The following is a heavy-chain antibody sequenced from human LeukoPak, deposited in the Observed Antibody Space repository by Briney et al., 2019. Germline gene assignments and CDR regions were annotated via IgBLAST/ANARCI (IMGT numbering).Heavy chain of an antibody. D-gene: IGHD1-26*01. CDR2: IGGGGEST. J-gene: IGHJ4*02. CDR3: AKVLSGSQDY. CDR1: GFTFSSYA. V-gene: IGHV3-23*01. Sequence: GGSLRLPCAASGFTFSSYAMSWVRQAPGKGLEWVSTIGGGGESTYYADSVKGRFTISRDNSKNTVYLQMNSLRAEDTAVYYCAKVLSGSQDYWGQGTLVTVFS.